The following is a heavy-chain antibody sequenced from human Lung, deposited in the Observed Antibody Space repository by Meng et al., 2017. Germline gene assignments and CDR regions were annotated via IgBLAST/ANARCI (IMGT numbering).Heavy chain of an antibody. J-gene: IGHJ4*02. Sequence: QVHLQESGPGLVKPSGTPSLTCAVSGGSISSDNWWSWVRQPPGKGLEWIGEIYHSGSTNYNPSLKSRITISVDKPKNQFSLTLSSVTAADTAVYYCTKNDFYCLGYWGQGTLVTVSS. D-gene: IGHD2-21*01. CDR2: IYHSGST. V-gene: IGHV4-4*02. CDR3: TKNDFYCLGY. CDR1: GGSISSDNW.